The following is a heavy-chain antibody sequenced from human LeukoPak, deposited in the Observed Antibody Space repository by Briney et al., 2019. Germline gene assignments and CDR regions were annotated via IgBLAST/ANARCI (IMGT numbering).Heavy chain of an antibody. CDR2: IYYSGST. CDR1: GGSISSGGYY. D-gene: IGHD4-11*01. Sequence: PSQTLSLTCTVSGGSISSGGYYWSWIRQLPGKGLEWIGYIYYSGSTFYNPSLKSRVTISVDTSKNQFSLKLSSVTAADTAVYYCARSTVTTLLFDYWGQGTLVTVSS. V-gene: IGHV4-31*03. J-gene: IGHJ4*02. CDR3: ARSTVTTLLFDY.